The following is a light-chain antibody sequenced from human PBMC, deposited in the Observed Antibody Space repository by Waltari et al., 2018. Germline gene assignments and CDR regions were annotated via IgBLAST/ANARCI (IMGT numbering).Light chain of an antibody. CDR2: WAS. CDR1: QSVLYSSNNKNY. V-gene: IGKV4-1*01. CDR3: QQYYSIPYT. J-gene: IGKJ2*01. Sequence: DIVMTQSPDSLAVSLGERATINCKSSQSVLYSSNNKNYLAWYQKKPGQPPKLLIYWASTRESGVPDRFRGSGSGTDFTLTISSLQAEDVAVYYCQQYYSIPYTFGQGTKLEIK.